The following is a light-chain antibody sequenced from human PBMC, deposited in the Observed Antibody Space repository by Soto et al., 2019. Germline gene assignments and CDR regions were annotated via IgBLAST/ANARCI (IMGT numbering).Light chain of an antibody. J-gene: IGKJ5*01. CDR2: KVS. V-gene: IGKV2-30*01. Sequence: VLTQSPLSLSVTLGQPASISCRSSQSLIYSNGNTYLNWYQQRPGQSPRRLIYKVSNRDSGVPDRFSGGGSGTDFTLRISRVEAEDVGVYYCLVGTHGVTFGQGTRLEIK. CDR1: QSLIYSNGNTY. CDR3: LVGTHGVT.